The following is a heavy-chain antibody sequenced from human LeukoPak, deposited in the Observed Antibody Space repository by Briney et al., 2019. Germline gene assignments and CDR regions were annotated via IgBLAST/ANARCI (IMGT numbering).Heavy chain of an antibody. D-gene: IGHD4-17*01. CDR3: ARAGYGDEYGMDV. V-gene: IGHV4-38-2*02. CDR1: GYSISSGYY. Sequence: PSETLSLTCTVSGYSISSGYYWGWIRQPPGKGLEWIGSIYHSGSTYYNPSLKSRVSISVDTSKNQFSLKLSSVTAADTAVYYCARAGYGDEYGMDVWGQGTMVTVSS. CDR2: IYHSGST. J-gene: IGHJ6*02.